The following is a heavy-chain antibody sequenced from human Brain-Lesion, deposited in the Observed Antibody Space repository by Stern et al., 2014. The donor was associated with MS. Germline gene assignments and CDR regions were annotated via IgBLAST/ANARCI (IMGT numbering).Heavy chain of an antibody. CDR3: AHRRPHYASWDNGDFDY. D-gene: IGHD3-3*01. CDR2: IYWDNDK. J-gene: IGHJ4*02. V-gene: IGHV2-5*02. Sequence: ESGPALVKPTQTLTLTCTFSGFSPRTDGVGVGWIRRPPGQARESLALIYWDNDKRYSPSLRSRLTITKDTSRNQVVLTMTNMDPVDTATYYCAHRRPHYASWDNGDFDYWGQGALVTVSS. CDR1: GFSPRTDGVG.